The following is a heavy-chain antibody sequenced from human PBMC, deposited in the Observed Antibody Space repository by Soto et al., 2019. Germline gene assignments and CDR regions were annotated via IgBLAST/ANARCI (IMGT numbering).Heavy chain of an antibody. CDR1: GFTFSSYA. V-gene: IGHV3-23*01. CDR3: AKDRVGYGDGDFDY. CDR2: ISGSGGST. D-gene: IGHD4-17*01. Sequence: EVQLLESGGGLVQPGGSLRLSCAASGFTFSSYAMSWVRQAPGKGLEWVSAISGSGGSTYYADSVKGRFTISRDNSKNALYLQRNSLRAEDTAVYYCAKDRVGYGDGDFDYWGQGTLVTVSS. J-gene: IGHJ4*02.